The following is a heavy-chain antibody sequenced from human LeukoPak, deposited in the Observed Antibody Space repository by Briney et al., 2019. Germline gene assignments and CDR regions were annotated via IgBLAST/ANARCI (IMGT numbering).Heavy chain of an antibody. CDR2: ITWNTGNL. V-gene: IGHV3-9*01. J-gene: IGHJ6*04. Sequence: GGSLRLSCSMSGFDFENYGMHWFRQRPGKGLEWVSSITWNTGNLGYGDSVEGRFTVSRDNAKNSLYLQMNSLRAEDTALYYCARESMGATLDVWGKGTTVTVSS. CDR3: ARESMGATLDV. D-gene: IGHD1-26*01. CDR1: GFDFENYG.